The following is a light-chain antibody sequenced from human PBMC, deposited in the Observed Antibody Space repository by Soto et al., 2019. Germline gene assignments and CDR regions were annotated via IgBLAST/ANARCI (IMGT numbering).Light chain of an antibody. V-gene: IGKV3-20*01. Sequence: IVFTHSPSTLSLSPGERATLSCRASQSVNSRLAWYQHKPGQAPRLLISGASSRATGIPDRFSGSGSATDFTLTISRLEPEDFALYYCQHYGRSPITFGQGTRLEIK. J-gene: IGKJ5*01. CDR2: GAS. CDR3: QHYGRSPIT. CDR1: QSVNSR.